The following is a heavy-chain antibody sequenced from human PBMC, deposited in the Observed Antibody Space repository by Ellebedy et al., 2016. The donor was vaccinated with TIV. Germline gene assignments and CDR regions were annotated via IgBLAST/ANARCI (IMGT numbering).Heavy chain of an antibody. CDR3: ARGSITYYYDSSGLNY. D-gene: IGHD3-22*01. J-gene: IGHJ4*02. CDR1: GFTFSSYA. Sequence: GESLKISCAASGFTFSSYAMSWVRQAAGKGLEWVSAISGSGGSTYYADSVKGRFTISRDNSKNTLYLQVNSLRAEDTAVYYCARGSITYYYDSSGLNYWGQGTLVTVSS. V-gene: IGHV3-23*01. CDR2: ISGSGGST.